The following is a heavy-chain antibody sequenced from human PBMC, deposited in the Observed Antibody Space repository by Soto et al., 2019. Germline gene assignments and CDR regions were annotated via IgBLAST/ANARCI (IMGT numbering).Heavy chain of an antibody. CDR1: GGSISSSFYY. CDR2: IYSSGST. V-gene: IGHV4-39*01. J-gene: IGHJ4*02. CDR3: ARGGGGTETNFDY. D-gene: IGHD2-15*01. Sequence: QLQPQESGPGLVKPSETLSLTCSVSGGSISSSFYYWGWIRQPPGKGLEWIGTIYSSGSTYYNPSLKSRVTISVDTSETQVSLKLSSVAAADTAVYFCARGGGGTETNFDYWGQGTLVTVSS.